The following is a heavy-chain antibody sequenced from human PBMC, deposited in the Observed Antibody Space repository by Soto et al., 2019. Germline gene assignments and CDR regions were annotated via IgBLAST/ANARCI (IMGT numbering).Heavy chain of an antibody. Sequence: ASVKVSCKVSGYTLTELSMHWVRQAPGKGLEWMGGFDPEDGETIYAQKFQGRVTMTEDTSTDTAYMELSSLRSEDTAVYYCATVLWFGDSYYFDYWGQGTLVTVSS. D-gene: IGHD3-10*01. J-gene: IGHJ4*02. CDR2: FDPEDGET. V-gene: IGHV1-24*01. CDR3: ATVLWFGDSYYFDY. CDR1: GYTLTELS.